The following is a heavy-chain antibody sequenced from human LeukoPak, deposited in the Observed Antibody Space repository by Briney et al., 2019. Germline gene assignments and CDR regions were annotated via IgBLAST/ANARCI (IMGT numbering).Heavy chain of an antibody. CDR1: GYTFTSYA. D-gene: IGHD1-26*01. J-gene: IGHJ4*02. CDR2: INAGNGNT. Sequence: ASVKVSCKASGYTFTSYAMHWVRQAPGQRLEWMGWINAGNGNTKYSQKFQGRVTITRDTSASTAYMELSSLRSEDTAVYYCARILSARGGSYYLGLDYWGQGTLVTVSS. V-gene: IGHV1-3*01. CDR3: ARILSARGGSYYLGLDY.